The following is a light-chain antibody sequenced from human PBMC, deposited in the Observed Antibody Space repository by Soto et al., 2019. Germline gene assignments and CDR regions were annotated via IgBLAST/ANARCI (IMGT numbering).Light chain of an antibody. V-gene: IGLV2-14*01. CDR1: SSDVGGYIY. CDR3: SSYTSSSTSWV. CDR2: EVS. J-gene: IGLJ3*02. Sequence: QSVLTQPRSVSGSPGQSVTISCTGTSSDVGGYIYVSWYQQYPAKAPKVMIYEVSNRPSGVSNRFSGSKSGNTASLTISGLQAEDEADYYCSSYTSSSTSWVFGGGTKLTVL.